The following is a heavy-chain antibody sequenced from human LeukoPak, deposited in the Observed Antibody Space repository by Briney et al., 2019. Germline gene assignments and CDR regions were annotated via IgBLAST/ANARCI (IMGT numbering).Heavy chain of an antibody. V-gene: IGHV3-66*01. J-gene: IGHJ4*02. CDR2: IYSGGST. D-gene: IGHD4-17*01. CDR3: ARGATVTTFDY. CDR1: GFTVSSNY. Sequence: PGGSLRLSRAASGFTVSSNYMSWVRQAPGKGLEWVSVIYSGGSTYYADSVKGRFTISRDNSKNTLYLQMNSLRAEDTAVYYCARGATVTTFDYWGQGTLVTVSS.